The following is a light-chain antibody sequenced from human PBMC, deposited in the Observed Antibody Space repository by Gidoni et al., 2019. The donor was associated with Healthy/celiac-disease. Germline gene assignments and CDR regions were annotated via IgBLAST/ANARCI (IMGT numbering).Light chain of an antibody. CDR1: QSISSY. V-gene: IGKV1-39*01. Sequence: DIQLTQSPSSLSASGGDRVTIPCRASQSISSYLYWYQQKPGKAPNLLNYAASSLQSGVTSRFSGRGSGADFTITISSLQPEDFATYYCQQNYSTPRFGQGTKLEIK. CDR3: QQNYSTPR. CDR2: AAS. J-gene: IGKJ2*03.